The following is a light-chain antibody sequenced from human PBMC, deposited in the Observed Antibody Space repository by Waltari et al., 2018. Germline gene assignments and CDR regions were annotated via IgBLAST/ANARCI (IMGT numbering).Light chain of an antibody. V-gene: IGLV2-14*01. Sequence: QSALTQPASVSGSPGQSITIPCTGPSSDVGGYDHLSWYPQHPGKAPKLMTFDVPNRPSGVSDRFSGSKSGNTASLTMSGLHTEDEADYYCASYTSSKTWVFGGGTKLTVL. CDR1: SSDVGGYDH. J-gene: IGLJ3*02. CDR3: ASYTSSKTWV. CDR2: DVP.